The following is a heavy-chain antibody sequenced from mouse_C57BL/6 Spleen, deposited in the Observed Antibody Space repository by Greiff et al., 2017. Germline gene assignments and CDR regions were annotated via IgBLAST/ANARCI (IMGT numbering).Heavy chain of an antibody. CDR1: GYTFTSYT. J-gene: IGHJ2*01. V-gene: IGHV1-4*01. D-gene: IGHD3-2*02. CDR2: INPSSGYT. Sequence: VKLVESGAELARPGASVKMSCKASGYTFTSYTMHWVKQRPGQGLEWIGYINPSSGYTKYNQKFKDKATLTADKSSSTAYMQLSSLTSEDSAVYYCARDGGKAQATDYWGQGTTLTVSS. CDR3: ARDGGKAQATDY.